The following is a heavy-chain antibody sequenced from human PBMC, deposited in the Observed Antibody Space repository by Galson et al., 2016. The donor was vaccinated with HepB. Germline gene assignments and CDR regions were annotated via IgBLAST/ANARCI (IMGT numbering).Heavy chain of an antibody. CDR3: AKTTVNTGYYGMDV. V-gene: IGHV3-23*01. CDR2: TSGSGGST. D-gene: IGHD5-18*01. J-gene: IGHJ6*02. CDR1: YA. Sequence: YAMNWVRQAPGKGLEWVSGTSGSGGSTYYADSVKGRLTISRDNSKNTLYLQMNSLRAEDTAVYYCAKTTVNTGYYGMDVWGQGTTVTVSS.